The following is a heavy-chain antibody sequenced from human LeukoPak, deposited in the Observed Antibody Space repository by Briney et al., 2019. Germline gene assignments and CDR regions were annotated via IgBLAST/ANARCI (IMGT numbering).Heavy chain of an antibody. Sequence: GGSLRLSCAASGFTFSSYSMNWVRQAPGKGLEWVSSISSSSSYIYYADSVKGRFTISRDDAKNSLYLQMNSLRAEDTAVYYCARGRSSSWYGLSDYWGQGTLVTVSS. V-gene: IGHV3-21*01. J-gene: IGHJ4*02. D-gene: IGHD6-13*01. CDR2: ISSSSSYI. CDR3: ARGRSSSWYGLSDY. CDR1: GFTFSSYS.